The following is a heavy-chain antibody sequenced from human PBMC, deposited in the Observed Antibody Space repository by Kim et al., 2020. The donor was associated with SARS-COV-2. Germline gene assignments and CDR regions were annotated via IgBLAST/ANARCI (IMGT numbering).Heavy chain of an antibody. CDR2: IIPIFGTA. V-gene: IGHV1-69*13. D-gene: IGHD1-26*01. Sequence: SVKVSCKASGGTFSRHAISWVRQAPGQGLEWMGGIIPIFGTANDAQKFQGRVTITADESTSTAYMELSSLRSEDTAVYYCVMSRRNYHSGVLGENWFDPWGQGTLVTVSS. CDR3: VMSRRNYHSGVLGENWFDP. J-gene: IGHJ5*02. CDR1: GGTFSRHA.